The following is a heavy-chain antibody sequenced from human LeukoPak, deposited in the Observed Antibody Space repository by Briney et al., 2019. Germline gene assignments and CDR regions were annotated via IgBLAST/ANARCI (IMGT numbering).Heavy chain of an antibody. CDR1: GFTFSSND. Sequence: PGGSLRLSCAASGFTFSSNDMTWVRQAPGKGLEWVSSISGSGGSTYYADSVKGRFTISRDNSKSTLYLQVNSLRAEDTAVYYCAKDRTEYSSSSLPYYFDYWGQGTLVTVSS. V-gene: IGHV3-23*01. CDR3: AKDRTEYSSSSLPYYFDY. CDR2: ISGSGGST. J-gene: IGHJ4*02. D-gene: IGHD6-6*01.